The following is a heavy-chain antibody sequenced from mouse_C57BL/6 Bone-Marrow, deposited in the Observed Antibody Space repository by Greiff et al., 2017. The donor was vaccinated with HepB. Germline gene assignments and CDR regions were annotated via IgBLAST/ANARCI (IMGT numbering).Heavy chain of an antibody. V-gene: IGHV1-19*01. J-gene: IGHJ1*03. CDR3: ARKGITTVVAHYWYFDV. CDR2: INPYNGGT. D-gene: IGHD1-1*01. Sequence: VQLQQSGPVLVKPGASVKMSCKASGYTFTDYYMNWVKQSHGKSLEWIGVINPYNGGTSYNQKFKGKATLTVDKSSSTAYMELNSLTSEDSVVYYCARKGITTVVAHYWYFDVWGTGTTVTVSS. CDR1: GYTFTDYY.